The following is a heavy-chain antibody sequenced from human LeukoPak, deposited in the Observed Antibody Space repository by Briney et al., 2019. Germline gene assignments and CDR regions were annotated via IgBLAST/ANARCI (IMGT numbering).Heavy chain of an antibody. CDR2: IYSGGNT. CDR1: GFIVSSKY. Sequence: GGSLRLSCAASGFIVSSKYMTWVRQAPGKGVEWVSVIYSGGNTYYAESVQGRFTVSRDNSKNTMYLQMNDLRVEDTAVYYCARDWYYGSGTYPEYYYYGMDVWGPGTTVSVSS. D-gene: IGHD3-10*01. CDR3: ARDWYYGSGTYPEYYYYGMDV. J-gene: IGHJ6*02. V-gene: IGHV3-66*01.